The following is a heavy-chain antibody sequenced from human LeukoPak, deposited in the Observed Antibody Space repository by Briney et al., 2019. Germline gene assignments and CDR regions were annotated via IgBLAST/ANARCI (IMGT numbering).Heavy chain of an antibody. Sequence: SVKVSCKASGGTFSSYAISWVRQAPGQGLGWMGGIIPIFGTANYAQKFQGRVTITADESTSTAYMELSSLRSEDTAVYYCARSGGFGSSWFYYFDYWGQGTLVTVSS. CDR1: GGTFSSYA. V-gene: IGHV1-69*13. CDR2: IIPIFGTA. CDR3: ARSGGFGSSWFYYFDY. J-gene: IGHJ4*02. D-gene: IGHD6-13*01.